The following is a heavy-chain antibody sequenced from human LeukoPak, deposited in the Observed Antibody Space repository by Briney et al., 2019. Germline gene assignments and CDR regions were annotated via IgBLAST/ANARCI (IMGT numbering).Heavy chain of an antibody. CDR3: ARAYTAVILDY. D-gene: IGHD5-18*01. J-gene: IGHJ4*02. CDR2: ISAYNGNT. V-gene: IGHV1-18*01. CDR1: GYRFTSYG. Sequence: ASVKVSCKASGYRFTSYGITWVRQAPGQGLEWMGWISAYNGNTNYAQKLQGRVTMTRNTSISTAYMELSSLRSEDTAVYYCARAYTAVILDYWGQGTLVTVSS.